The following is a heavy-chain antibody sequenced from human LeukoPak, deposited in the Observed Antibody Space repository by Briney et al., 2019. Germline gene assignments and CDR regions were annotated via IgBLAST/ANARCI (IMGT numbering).Heavy chain of an antibody. CDR3: ARVSGSYPEYYFDY. V-gene: IGHV4-59*08. CDR1: GGSIGSYY. J-gene: IGHJ4*02. CDR2: IYHSGST. Sequence: SETLSLTCTVSGGSIGSYYWSWIRQPPGKGLEWIGYIYHSGSTNYNPSLKSRVTISVDTSKNQFSLKLSSVTAADTAVYYCARVSGSYPEYYFDYWGQGTLVTVSS. D-gene: IGHD1-26*01.